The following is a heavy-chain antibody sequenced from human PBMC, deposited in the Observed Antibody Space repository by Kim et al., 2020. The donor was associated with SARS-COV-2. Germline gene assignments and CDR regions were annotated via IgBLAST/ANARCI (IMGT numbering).Heavy chain of an antibody. J-gene: IGHJ4*02. CDR1: GYTFTSYG. CDR3: ARVRLWFGEFRPLDY. Sequence: ASVKVSCKASGYTFTSYGISWVRQAPGQGLEWMGWISAYNGNTNYAQKLQGRVTMTTDTSTSTAYMELRSLRSDDTAVYYCARVRLWFGEFRPLDYWGQGTLVNVSS. CDR2: ISAYNGNT. V-gene: IGHV1-18*01. D-gene: IGHD3-10*01.